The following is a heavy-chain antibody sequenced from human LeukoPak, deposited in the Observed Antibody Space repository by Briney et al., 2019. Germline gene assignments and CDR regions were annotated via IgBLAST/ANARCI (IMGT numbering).Heavy chain of an antibody. V-gene: IGHV1-69*13. CDR2: IIPIFGTA. CDR3: ARGYCSSTSCYPLGDY. J-gene: IGHJ4*02. CDR1: GGTSSSYA. D-gene: IGHD2-2*01. Sequence: SVKVSCKASGGTSSSYAISWVRQAPGQGLEWMGGIIPIFGTANYAQEFQGRVTITADESTSTAYMELSSLRSEDTAVYYCARGYCSSTSCYPLGDYWGQGTLVTVSS.